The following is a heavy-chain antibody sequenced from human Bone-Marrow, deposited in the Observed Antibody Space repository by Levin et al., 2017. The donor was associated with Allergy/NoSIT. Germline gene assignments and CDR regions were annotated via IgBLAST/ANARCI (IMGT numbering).Heavy chain of an antibody. V-gene: IGHV3-11*01. CDR3: ARDRSSSSWITGGWFDP. Sequence: GGSLRLSCAASGFTFSDYYMSWIRQAPGKGLEWVSYISSSGSTIYYADSVKGRFTISRDNAKNSLYLQMNSLRAEDTAVYYCARDRSSSSWITGGWFDPWGQGTLVTVSS. J-gene: IGHJ5*02. CDR2: ISSSGSTI. D-gene: IGHD6-13*01. CDR1: GFTFSDYY.